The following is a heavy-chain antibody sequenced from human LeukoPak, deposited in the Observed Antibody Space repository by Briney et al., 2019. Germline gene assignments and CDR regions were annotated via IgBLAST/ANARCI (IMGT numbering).Heavy chain of an antibody. CDR3: ARVIYPRYSSNWYGRNYFDY. J-gene: IGHJ4*02. CDR1: GGSFSGYY. D-gene: IGHD6-13*01. CDR2: INHSGST. V-gene: IGHV4-34*01. Sequence: SETLSLTCAVYGGSFSGYYWSWIRQPPGKGLEWIGEINHSGSTNYNPSLKSRVTISVDTSKNQFSLKLSSVTAADTAVYYCARVIYPRYSSNWYGRNYFDYWGQGTLVTVSS.